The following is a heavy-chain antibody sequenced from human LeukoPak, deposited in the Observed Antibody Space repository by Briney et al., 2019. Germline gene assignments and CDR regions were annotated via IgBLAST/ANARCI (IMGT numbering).Heavy chain of an antibody. CDR3: ARQAARLWFGELLVRDDAFDI. J-gene: IGHJ3*02. CDR2: IDPSDSYT. Sequence: GESLKISCKGSGYSFTSYWISWVRQMPGKGLEWMGRIDPSDSYTNYSPSFQGHVTISAGKSISTAYLQWSSLKASDTAMYYCARQAARLWFGELLVRDDAFDIWGQGTMVTVSS. CDR1: GYSFTSYW. V-gene: IGHV5-10-1*01. D-gene: IGHD3-10*01.